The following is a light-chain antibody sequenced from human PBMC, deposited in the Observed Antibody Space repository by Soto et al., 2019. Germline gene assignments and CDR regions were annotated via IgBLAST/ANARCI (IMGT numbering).Light chain of an antibody. J-gene: IGKJ1*01. CDR3: QQRSSSPKT. CDR2: PAS. V-gene: IGKV3-11*01. CDR1: QSVSSY. Sequence: ESVLTQSPATLSLSPGERATLSCRAIQSVSSYLAWYEQKPGQSPRLLIYPASNRASGIPAMSGGGGARTVCTPTSSSLAPEDFVLYYCQQRSSSPKTFGQGTKVDIK.